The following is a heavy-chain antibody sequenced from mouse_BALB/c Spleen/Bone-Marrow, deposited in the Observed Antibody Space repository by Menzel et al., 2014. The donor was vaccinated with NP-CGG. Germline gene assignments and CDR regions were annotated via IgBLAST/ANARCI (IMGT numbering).Heavy chain of an antibody. J-gene: IGHJ3*01. CDR3: ARGGGAYYGNYWFAY. D-gene: IGHD2-10*01. Sequence: EVQGVESGGGLVEPGGSLKLSCAASGFTFSSYGMSWVRQTPDKRLEWVATISSGGSYTYYPDSVKGRFTISRDNAKNTLYLQMSSLKSEDTAMYYCARGGGAYYGNYWFAYWGQGTLVTVSA. V-gene: IGHV5-6*01. CDR2: ISSGGSYT. CDR1: GFTFSSYG.